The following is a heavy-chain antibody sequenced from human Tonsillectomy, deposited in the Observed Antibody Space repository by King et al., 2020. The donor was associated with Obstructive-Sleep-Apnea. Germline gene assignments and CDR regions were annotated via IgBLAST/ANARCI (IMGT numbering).Heavy chain of an antibody. CDR2: IYTSGST. J-gene: IGHJ5*01. CDR3: ARDGSVGWFDS. D-gene: IGHD2-15*01. CDR1: GGSINSYY. V-gene: IGHV4-4*07. Sequence: QLQESGPGLVKPSETLSLTCTVSGGSINSYYWSWIRQPAGKGLEWIGRIYTSGSTNYNPSLKSRITLSVDTSKNQFSLKRSSGTAADTAVYYCARDGSVGWFDSWGQGTLVTVSS.